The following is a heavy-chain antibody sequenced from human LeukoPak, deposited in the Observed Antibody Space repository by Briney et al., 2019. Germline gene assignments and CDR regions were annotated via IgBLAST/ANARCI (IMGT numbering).Heavy chain of an antibody. CDR1: GYTFTGYY. J-gene: IGHJ6*03. CDR3: ARGFSASSGPYYYYYYMDV. CDR2: INPNSGGT. Sequence: ASVKVSCKASGYTFTGYYMHWVRQAPGQGLEWMGWINPNSGGTNYAQKFQGRVTMTRDTSISTAYMELSRLRSDDTAVYYCARGFSASSGPYYYYYYMDVWGKGTTVTVSS. D-gene: IGHD3-22*01. V-gene: IGHV1-2*02.